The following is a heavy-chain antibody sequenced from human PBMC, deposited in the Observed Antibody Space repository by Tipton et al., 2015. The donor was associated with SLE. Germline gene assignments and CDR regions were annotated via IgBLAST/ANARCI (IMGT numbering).Heavy chain of an antibody. V-gene: IGHV4-39*01. CDR1: GFYVSTSNYY. D-gene: IGHD5-18*01. Sequence: LRLSCSVSGFYVSTSNYYWSWIRQPPGKGLEWLARIFYSGSSYYNPSLRSRLTISVDTSYNQFSLRLSSVTAADTAVYYCARRRDGYGYEKRYFDYWGQGSLVTVSS. CDR2: IFYSGSS. CDR3: ARRRDGYGYEKRYFDY. J-gene: IGHJ4*02.